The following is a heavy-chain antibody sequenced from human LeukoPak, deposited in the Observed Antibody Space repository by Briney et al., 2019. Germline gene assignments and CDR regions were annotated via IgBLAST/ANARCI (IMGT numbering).Heavy chain of an antibody. D-gene: IGHD6-19*01. CDR1: GGTFSSYA. CDR3: ARDLSSGWYEKFDY. Sequence: GASVKVSCKASGGTFSSYAISWVRQAPGQGLEWMGGIIPIFGTANYAQKFQGRVTITADESTSTAYMELSSLRSEDTAVYYCARDLSSGWYEKFDYWGQGTLVTVSS. V-gene: IGHV1-69*13. J-gene: IGHJ4*02. CDR2: IIPIFGTA.